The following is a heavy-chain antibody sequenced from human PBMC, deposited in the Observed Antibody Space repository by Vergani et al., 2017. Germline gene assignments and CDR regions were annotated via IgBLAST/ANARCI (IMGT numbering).Heavy chain of an antibody. D-gene: IGHD2-15*01. CDR1: GFTFDDYG. CDR3: ARVRCRGGSCYPNDAFDI. CDR2: INWNGGST. J-gene: IGHJ3*02. Sequence: EVQLVESGGGVVRPGGSLRLSCAASGFTFDDYGMSWVRQAPGKGLEWVSGINWNGGSTGYADSVKGRFTISRDNAKNSLYLQMNSLRAEDTALYHCARVRCRGGSCYPNDAFDIWGQGTMVTVSS. V-gene: IGHV3-20*01.